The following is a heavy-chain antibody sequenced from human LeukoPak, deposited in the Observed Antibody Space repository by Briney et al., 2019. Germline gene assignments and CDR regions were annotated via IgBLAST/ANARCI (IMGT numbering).Heavy chain of an antibody. V-gene: IGHV1-18*01. J-gene: IGHJ4*02. CDR3: AREVHSGSYLFDY. D-gene: IGHD1-26*01. CDR2: ISAYNGNT. Sequence: ASVKVSCKASGYTFTSYGISWVRQAPGQGLEWMGWISAYNGNTNYAQKLQGRVTVTTDTSTSTAYMELSSLRSEDTAVYYCAREVHSGSYLFDYWGQGTLVTVSS. CDR1: GYTFTSYG.